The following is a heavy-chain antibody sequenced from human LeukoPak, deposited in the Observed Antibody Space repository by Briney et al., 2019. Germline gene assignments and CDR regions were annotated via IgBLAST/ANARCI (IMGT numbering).Heavy chain of an antibody. J-gene: IGHJ5*02. CDR2: ITHSGST. D-gene: IGHD6-13*01. CDR3: ARGETWRSTRQRIGASGLDP. Sequence: SGTLSLTCAVYGGSFSDYYWSWIRQPPGKGLEWIGEITHSGSTNYNPSLKSRVTISVDTSKNQFSLKVSSVTAADTAVYYCARGETWRSTRQRIGASGLDPWGQGTLVTVSS. V-gene: IGHV4-34*01. CDR1: GGSFSDYY.